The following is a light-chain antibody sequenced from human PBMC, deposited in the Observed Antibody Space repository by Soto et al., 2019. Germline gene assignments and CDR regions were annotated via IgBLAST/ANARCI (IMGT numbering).Light chain of an antibody. CDR2: DAS. CDR1: QSISRW. Sequence: DIQMTQSPSTLSASVGDRVTITCRASQSISRWWSWYQQKLWEAPQLLIYDASSLESGVPSRFIRSGSWTAFTLTISSLQPDELAGDDCQQYNSQSPAFGQGTRLEIK. J-gene: IGKJ2*01. CDR3: QQYNSQSPA. V-gene: IGKV1-5*01.